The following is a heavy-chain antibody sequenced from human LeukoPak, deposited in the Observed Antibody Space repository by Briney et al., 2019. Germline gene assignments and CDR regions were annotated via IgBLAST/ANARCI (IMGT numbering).Heavy chain of an antibody. V-gene: IGHV1-69*04. D-gene: IGHD3-22*01. J-gene: IGHJ4*02. CDR1: GGTFSSYA. Sequence: GASVKVSCKASGGTFSSYAISWVRQAPGQGLEWMGRIIPILGIANYAQKFQGRVTITADKSTSTAYMELSSLRSEDTAVYYCARDSSGYYPDYWGQGTLLTVSS. CDR3: ARDSSGYYPDY. CDR2: IIPILGIA.